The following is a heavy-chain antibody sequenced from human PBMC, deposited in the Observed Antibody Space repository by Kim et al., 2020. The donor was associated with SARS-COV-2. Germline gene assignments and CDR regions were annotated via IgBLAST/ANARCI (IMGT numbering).Heavy chain of an antibody. CDR1: GGSFSGYY. V-gene: IGHV4-34*01. D-gene: IGHD4-17*01. CDR2: INHSGST. CDR3: ARGATTVTTGWYFDL. Sequence: SETLSLTCAVYGGSFSGYYWSWIRQPPGKGLEWIGEINHSGSTNYNPSLKSRVTISVDTSKNQFSLKLSSVTAADTAVYYCARGATTVTTGWYFDLWGRGTLVTVSS. J-gene: IGHJ2*01.